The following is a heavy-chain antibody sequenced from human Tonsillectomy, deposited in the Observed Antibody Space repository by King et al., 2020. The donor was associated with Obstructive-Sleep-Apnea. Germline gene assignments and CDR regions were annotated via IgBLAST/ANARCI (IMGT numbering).Heavy chain of an antibody. CDR2: INDSGGST. D-gene: IGHD6-13*01. Sequence: VQLVESGGGLVQPGGSLRLSCVASGFSFSNYAMSWVRQAPVKGLEWVSVINDSGGSTSSADSVNGRFTITRDNSKNTLYLQMNSLRAEDTAVYYCAKGPAQQLVPNYFDYWGQGTLVTVSS. CDR3: AKGPAQQLVPNYFDY. J-gene: IGHJ4*02. CDR1: GFSFSNYA. V-gene: IGHV3-23*04.